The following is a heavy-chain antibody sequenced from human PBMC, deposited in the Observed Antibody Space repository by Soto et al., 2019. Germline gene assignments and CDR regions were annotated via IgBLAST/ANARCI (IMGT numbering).Heavy chain of an antibody. CDR2: ISGSGGST. CDR1: GFTFSSYA. CDR3: AKVPFPSANEWLLSVFDY. V-gene: IGHV3-23*01. D-gene: IGHD3-3*01. Sequence: EVQLLESGGGLVQPGGSLRLSCAASGFTFSSYAMSWVRQAPGKGLEWVSAISGSGGSTYYADSVKGRFTISRDNSKNTLYLQMNSLRAEDTAVYYCAKVPFPSANEWLLSVFDYWGQGTLVTVSS. J-gene: IGHJ4*02.